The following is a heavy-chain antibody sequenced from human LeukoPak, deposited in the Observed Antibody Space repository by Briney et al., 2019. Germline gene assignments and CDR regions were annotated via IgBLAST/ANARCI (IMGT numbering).Heavy chain of an antibody. CDR3: ARAWGIAVAGHFDY. V-gene: IGHV4-34*01. Sequence: PSETLSLTCAVYGGSFSGYYWSWIRQPPGKGLEWIGEINHSGSTNYNPSLKSRVTISVDTSKNQFSLKLSSVTAADTAVYYCARAWGIAVAGHFDYWGQGILVTVSS. D-gene: IGHD6-19*01. CDR2: INHSGST. J-gene: IGHJ4*02. CDR1: GGSFSGYY.